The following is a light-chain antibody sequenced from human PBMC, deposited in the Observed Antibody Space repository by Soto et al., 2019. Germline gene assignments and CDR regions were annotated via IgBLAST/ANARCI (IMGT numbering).Light chain of an antibody. CDR3: QHYNSYPWT. J-gene: IGKJ1*01. CDR1: QDIKNY. CDR2: KAS. Sequence: DIQMTQSPSSLSASVGDRVTITCQASQDIKNYLNWYQQKSGKAPKLLIHKASHLESGVPSRFSGSGSGTEFTLTISSLQPGDFATYYCQHYNSYPWTFGQGTKVDIK. V-gene: IGKV1-5*03.